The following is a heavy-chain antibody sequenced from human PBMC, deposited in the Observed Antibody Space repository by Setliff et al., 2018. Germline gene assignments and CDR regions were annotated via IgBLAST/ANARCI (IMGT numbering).Heavy chain of an antibody. CDR3: ARYPRRGNGWYPYYVDV. V-gene: IGHV4-38-2*01. CDR1: GSAISSGHY. J-gene: IGHJ6*03. D-gene: IGHD6-19*01. Sequence: SETLSLTCAVSGSAISSGHYWGWIRQPPGKGGLEWIGSFRPSGRTYYNPSLKSRATVSVDTSTSQFSLRLTSVTAADSAVYFCARYPRRGNGWYPYYVDVWGKGTTVTVSS. CDR2: FRPSGRT.